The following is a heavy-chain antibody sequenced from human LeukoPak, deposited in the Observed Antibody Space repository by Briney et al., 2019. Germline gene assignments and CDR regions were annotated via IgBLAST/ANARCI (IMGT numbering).Heavy chain of an antibody. CDR2: INPNSGGT. CDR3: ARENSGSHGN. Sequence: ASVKVSCKASGYTFTGYYMHWVRQAPGQGLEWMGRINPNSGGTNYAQKFQGRVTMTRDTSISAAYMELGRLRSDDTAVYYCARENSGSHGNWGQGTLVTVSS. J-gene: IGHJ4*02. CDR1: GYTFTGYY. D-gene: IGHD1-26*01. V-gene: IGHV1-2*06.